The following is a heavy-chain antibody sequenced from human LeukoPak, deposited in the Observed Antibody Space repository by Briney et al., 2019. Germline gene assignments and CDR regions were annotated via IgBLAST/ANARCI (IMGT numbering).Heavy chain of an antibody. V-gene: IGHV1-46*01. CDR1: GYTFTSYY. J-gene: IGHJ3*02. D-gene: IGHD3-16*01. CDR2: INPTGGST. CDR3: ARGLTFGGVTNDAFDI. Sequence: ASVXVSCKASGYTFTSYYMNWVRQAPGQGLEWMGIINPTGGSTSYAQKFQGRVTMTRDTSTSTVYMELSSLRSEDTAVYYCARGLTFGGVTNDAFDIWGQGTMVTVSS.